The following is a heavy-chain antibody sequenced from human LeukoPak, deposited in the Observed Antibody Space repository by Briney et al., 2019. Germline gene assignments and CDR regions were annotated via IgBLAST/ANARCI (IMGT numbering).Heavy chain of an antibody. CDR2: IKQDGSEE. D-gene: IGHD3-3*01. J-gene: IGHJ4*02. CDR1: GFIFTSYW. V-gene: IGHV3-7*01. Sequence: GGSLRLSCAASGFIFTSYWMSWVRQAPGKGLEWVANIKQDGSEEYYVDSVKGRFTISRDNAKNSLFLQMSSLRAEDTAVYYCARHVRFEGVDYWGQGTLVTVSS. CDR3: ARHVRFEGVDY.